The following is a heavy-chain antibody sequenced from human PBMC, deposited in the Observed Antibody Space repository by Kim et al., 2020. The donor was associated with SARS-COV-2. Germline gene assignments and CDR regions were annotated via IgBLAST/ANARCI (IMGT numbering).Heavy chain of an antibody. CDR1: GDSVSSDSAA. CDR3: TRDRFGLRGDFDY. J-gene: IGHJ4*02. D-gene: IGHD4-17*01. Sequence: SQTLSLTCAISGDSVSSDSAAWPWLRQSPSRGLEWLGRTYYRSKWYYDYAVSVKSRITTNPDTSKNQFSLQLNSVTPEDTAVYYCTRDRFGLRGDFDYWGQATLVTVSS. V-gene: IGHV6-1*01. CDR2: TYYRSKWYY.